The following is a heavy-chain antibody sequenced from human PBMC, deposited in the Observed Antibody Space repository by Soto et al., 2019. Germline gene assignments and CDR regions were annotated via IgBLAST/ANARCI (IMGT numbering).Heavy chain of an antibody. CDR3: ARLDYYDSSGWFDP. J-gene: IGHJ5*02. D-gene: IGHD3-22*01. CDR2: IYYSGST. CDR1: GGSISSYY. Sequence: QVQLQESGPGLVKPSETLSLTCTVSGGSISSYYWSWIRQPPGKGLEWIGYIYYSGSTNYNPSLKSRVAISVDTSKNQFSLKLSSVTAADTAVYYCARLDYYDSSGWFDPWGQGTLVTVSS. V-gene: IGHV4-59*08.